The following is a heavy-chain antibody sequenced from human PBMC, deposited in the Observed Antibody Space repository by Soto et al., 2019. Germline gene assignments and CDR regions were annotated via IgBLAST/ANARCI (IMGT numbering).Heavy chain of an antibody. Sequence: LRLSCAASGFTFRSYSINWVRQAPWKGLELVSSISRGSSYIYYADSLKGRFTISRDNAKNSLYLQMNSLRVEDTAVYYCARGSDDSSGYYYSAADYWGQGTLVTVSS. CDR2: ISRGSSYI. J-gene: IGHJ4*01. CDR3: ARGSDDSSGYYYSAADY. V-gene: IGHV3-21*01. CDR1: GFTFRSYS. D-gene: IGHD3-22*01.